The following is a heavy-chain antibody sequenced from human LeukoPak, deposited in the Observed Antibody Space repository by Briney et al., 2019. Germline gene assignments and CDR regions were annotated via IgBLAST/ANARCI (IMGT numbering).Heavy chain of an antibody. CDR3: ARLPDSSGYWGLAFDY. CDR1: GGSISSSSYY. CDR2: IYYSGST. V-gene: IGHV4-39*01. Sequence: SETLSLTCTVSGGSISSSSYYWGWIRQPPGKGLEWIGSIYYSGSTYYNPSLKSRVTISVDTSKNQFSLKLSSVTAADTAVYYCARLPDSSGYWGLAFDYWGQGTLVTVSS. D-gene: IGHD3-22*01. J-gene: IGHJ4*02.